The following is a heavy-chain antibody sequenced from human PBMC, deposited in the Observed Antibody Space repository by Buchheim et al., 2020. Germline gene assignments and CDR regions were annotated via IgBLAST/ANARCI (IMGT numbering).Heavy chain of an antibody. CDR1: GGSISGSHYY. CDR2: IYYSGST. CDR3: ARQSPSFCSGSNCYPYYFEY. V-gene: IGHV4-39*01. Sequence: QLQLQESGPGLLRPSETLSLTCTVSGGSISGSHYYWGWIRQPPGKGLEWIGSIYYSGSTYYNPSLKSRVTISVDTSKNQFSLKLSSVTAADTAVYYCARQSPSFCSGSNCYPYYFEYWGQGTL. D-gene: IGHD2-15*01. J-gene: IGHJ4*02.